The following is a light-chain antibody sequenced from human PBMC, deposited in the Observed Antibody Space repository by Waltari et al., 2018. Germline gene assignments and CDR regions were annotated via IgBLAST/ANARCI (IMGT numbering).Light chain of an antibody. CDR2: MAS. CDR1: QSVGTW. J-gene: IGKJ2*01. Sequence: DIQMTQSPSTLSASVGDRDTIPCRASQSVGTWLAWYQQKPGKAPKLLIYMASSLESGVPSRFSGSGSGTEFTLTISSLQPDDFATYSCQQYSSFSTFGQGTKVDI. CDR3: QQYSSFST. V-gene: IGKV1-5*03.